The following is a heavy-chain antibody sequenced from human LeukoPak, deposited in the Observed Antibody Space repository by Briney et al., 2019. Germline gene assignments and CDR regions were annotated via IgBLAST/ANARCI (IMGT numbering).Heavy chain of an antibody. J-gene: IGHJ4*02. CDR3: AAVVPAVMGYFDY. D-gene: IGHD2-2*01. CDR1: GGTFSSYA. V-gene: IGHV1-69*13. Sequence: SVKVSCKASGGTFSSYAISWVRQAPGQGLEWMGGIIPIFGTANYAQKFQGRVTITADESTSTAYMELSSLRSEDTAVYYCAAVVPAVMGYFDYWGQGTLVTVSP. CDR2: IIPIFGTA.